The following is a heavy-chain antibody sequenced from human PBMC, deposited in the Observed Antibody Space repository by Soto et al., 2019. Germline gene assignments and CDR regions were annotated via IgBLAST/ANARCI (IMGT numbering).Heavy chain of an antibody. D-gene: IGHD3-3*01. CDR3: ASGTSYYDFWSAVRHAFDI. CDR2: TYYRSKWYN. J-gene: IGHJ3*02. V-gene: IGHV6-1*01. CDR1: GDSVSSNSAS. Sequence: SQTLSLTCAISGDSVSSNSASWNWIRQSPSRGLEWLGRTYYRSKWYNDYAVSVKSRITINPDTSKNQFSLQLNSVTPEDTAVYYCASGTSYYDFWSAVRHAFDIWGQGTMVTVSS.